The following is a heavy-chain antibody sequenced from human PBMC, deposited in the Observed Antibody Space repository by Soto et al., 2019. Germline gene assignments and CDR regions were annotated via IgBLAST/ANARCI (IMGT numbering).Heavy chain of an antibody. CDR2: ISAYNGNT. J-gene: IGHJ4*02. CDR1: GYTFTSYG. V-gene: IGHV1-18*04. D-gene: IGHD6-13*01. CDR3: ARGSSSWAGPFPNDY. Sequence: GASVKVSCKASGYTFTSYGISWVRQAPGQGLEWMGWISAYNGNTNYAQKLQGRVTMTTDTSTSTAYMELWSLRSDDTAVYYCARGSSSWAGPFPNDYWGQGTLVTVSS.